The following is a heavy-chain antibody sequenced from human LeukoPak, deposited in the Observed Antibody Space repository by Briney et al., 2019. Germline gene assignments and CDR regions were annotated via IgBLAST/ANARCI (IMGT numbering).Heavy chain of an antibody. CDR2: ICGASERT. CDR1: GFSFGNYA. Sequence: GGSLRLSCAASGFSFGNYAMSWVRQAPGEGLEWVSAICGASERTYYADSVRGRVAISRDNSKNTVSLQMNSLRAEDTALYYCAKESPSGSPRIYYFYYWGRGGLVTVSS. D-gene: IGHD1-14*01. CDR3: AKESPSGSPRIYYFYY. J-gene: IGHJ4*02. V-gene: IGHV3-23*01.